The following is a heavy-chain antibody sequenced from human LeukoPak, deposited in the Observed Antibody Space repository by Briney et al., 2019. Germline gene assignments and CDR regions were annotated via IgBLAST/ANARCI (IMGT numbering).Heavy chain of an antibody. CDR1: GFTFSDYN. J-gene: IGHJ3*02. CDR3: ARGAGTDDDAFDI. Sequence: GGSLRLSCAASGFTFSDYNMYWVRQAPGKGLECVSFIGTSSSTTYYADSVKGRFTVSRDNAKNSLYLQMNSLRAEDTAVYYCARGAGTDDDAFDIWGQGTMVTVSS. V-gene: IGHV3-48*04. CDR2: IGTSSSTT. D-gene: IGHD6-13*01.